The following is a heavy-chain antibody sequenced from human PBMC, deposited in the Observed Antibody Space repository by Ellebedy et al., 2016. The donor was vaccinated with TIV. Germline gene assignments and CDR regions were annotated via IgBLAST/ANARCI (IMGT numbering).Heavy chain of an antibody. J-gene: IGHJ5*02. CDR2: INPNSGGT. V-gene: IGHV1-2*02. Sequence: ASVKVSXXASGYTFTGYYMHWVRQAPGQGLEWMGWINPNSGGTNYAQKFQGRVTMTRDTSISTAYMELSRLRSDDTAVYYCARGGYCSSTSCSAGANWFNPWGQGTLVTVSS. CDR3: ARGGYCSSTSCSAGANWFNP. D-gene: IGHD2-2*01. CDR1: GYTFTGYY.